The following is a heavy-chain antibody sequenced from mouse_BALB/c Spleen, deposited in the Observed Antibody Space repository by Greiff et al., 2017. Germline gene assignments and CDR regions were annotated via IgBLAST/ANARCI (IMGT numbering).Heavy chain of an antibody. CDR2: INPSTGYT. Sequence: VQLQESGAELAKPGASVKMSCKASGYTFTSYWMHWVKQRPGQGLEWIGYINPSTGYTEYNQKFKDKATLTADKSSSTAYMQLSSLTSEDSAFYYCARGGTYYFDYWGQGTTLTVSS. J-gene: IGHJ2*01. V-gene: IGHV1-7*01. CDR1: GYTFTSYW. D-gene: IGHD3-3*01. CDR3: ARGGTYYFDY.